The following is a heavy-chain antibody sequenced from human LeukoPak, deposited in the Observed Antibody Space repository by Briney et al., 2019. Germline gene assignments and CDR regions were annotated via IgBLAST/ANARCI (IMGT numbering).Heavy chain of an antibody. D-gene: IGHD3-22*01. V-gene: IGHV4-39*01. CDR3: AGSYYYDSSGYLAWYNWFDP. Sequence: SETLSLTCTVSGGSISTSNYYWGWIRQPPGKGLEWIGSIYYSGSTYYNASLKSRVTISVDRSKNQFSLKLSSVTAADTAVYYCAGSYYYDSSGYLAWYNWFDPWGQGTLVTVSS. J-gene: IGHJ5*02. CDR2: IYYSGST. CDR1: GGSISTSNYY.